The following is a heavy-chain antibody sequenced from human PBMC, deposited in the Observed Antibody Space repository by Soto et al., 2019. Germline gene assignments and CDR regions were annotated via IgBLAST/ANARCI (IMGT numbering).Heavy chain of an antibody. V-gene: IGHV4-31*03. J-gene: IGHJ3*02. CDR2: IYYSGST. CDR3: ARLPTVGATSDAFDI. D-gene: IGHD1-26*01. CDR1: GGSISSGGYY. Sequence: QVQLQESGPGLVKPSQTLSLTCTVSGGSISSGGYYWSWIRQHPGKGLEWIGYIYYSGSTYYNPSRKSRVTIXXDXSXXQFSLKLSSVTAADTAVYYCARLPTVGATSDAFDIWGQGTMVTVSS.